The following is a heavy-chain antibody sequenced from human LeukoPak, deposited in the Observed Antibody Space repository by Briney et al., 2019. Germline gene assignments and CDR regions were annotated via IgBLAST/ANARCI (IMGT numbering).Heavy chain of an antibody. V-gene: IGHV1-69*13. CDR1: GGTFNNYA. D-gene: IGHD3-10*01. CDR3: ARDADYYGSGSYGEGEASDI. Sequence: SVRVSCKASGGTFNNYAINWVRQAPGQGLEWMGGIIPIFGTTNYAQKFQGRVTITADESTSAAYMDVSSLRSEDTAVYYCARDADYYGSGSYGEGEASDIWGQGTMVIVST. J-gene: IGHJ3*02. CDR2: IIPIFGTT.